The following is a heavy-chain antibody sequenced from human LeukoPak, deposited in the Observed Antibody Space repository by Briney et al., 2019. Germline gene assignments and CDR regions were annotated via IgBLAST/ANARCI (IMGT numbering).Heavy chain of an antibody. CDR1: GFTFSNFG. V-gene: IGHV4-34*01. J-gene: IGHJ4*02. D-gene: IGHD6-13*01. CDR3: ARDSRSRRNFDY. Sequence: PGGSLRLSCVASGFTFSNFGMSWARQAPGKGLEWIGEINHSGSTNYNPSLKSRVTISVDTSKNQFSLKLSSVTAADTAVYYCARDSRSRRNFDYWGQGTLVTVSS. CDR2: INHSGST.